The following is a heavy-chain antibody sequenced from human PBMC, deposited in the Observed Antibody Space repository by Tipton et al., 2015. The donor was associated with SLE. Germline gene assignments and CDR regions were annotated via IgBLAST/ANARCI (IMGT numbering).Heavy chain of an antibody. Sequence: LRLSCAVYGGSFSGYYWSWIRQPPGKGLEWIGEINHSGSTSYNPSLKSRVTISVDTSKNQFALRLSSVTAADTAVYYCAGGLGVAAAGTVFQHWGQGTLVTVSS. CDR2: INHSGST. J-gene: IGHJ1*01. V-gene: IGHV4-34*01. D-gene: IGHD6-13*01. CDR1: GGSFSGYY. CDR3: AGGLGVAAAGTVFQH.